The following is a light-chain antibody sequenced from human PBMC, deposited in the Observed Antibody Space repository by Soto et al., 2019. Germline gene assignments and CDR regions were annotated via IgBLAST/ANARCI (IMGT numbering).Light chain of an antibody. CDR1: RLGDKY. CDR3: QAWDSSTVV. Sequence: SYELTQPPSVSVSPGQTASITCSGDRLGDKYAFWYQQKPGRSPVLVIYQDNKRPSGIPERFSGTNSGNTATLTISGTQAMDEADYYCQAWDSSTVVCGTGTKLTVL. CDR2: QDN. J-gene: IGLJ1*01. V-gene: IGLV3-1*01.